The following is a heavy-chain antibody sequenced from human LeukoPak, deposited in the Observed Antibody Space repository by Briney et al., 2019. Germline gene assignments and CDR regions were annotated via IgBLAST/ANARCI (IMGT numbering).Heavy chain of an antibody. J-gene: IGHJ6*02. Sequence: SETLSLTCAVYGGSFSGYYWSWIRQPPGKGLEWIGEINHSGSTNYNPSLKSGVTISVDTSKNHFSLKRSSVSAADTVVSYCARGFDCDGGSCYPYYYYCIDVWGQGTPVAVSS. D-gene: IGHD2-15*01. V-gene: IGHV4-34*01. CDR1: GGSFSGYY. CDR2: INHSGST. CDR3: ARGFDCDGGSCYPYYYYCIDV.